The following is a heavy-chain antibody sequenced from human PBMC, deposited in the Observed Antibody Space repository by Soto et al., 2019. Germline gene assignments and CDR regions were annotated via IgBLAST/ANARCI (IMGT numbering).Heavy chain of an antibody. J-gene: IGHJ2*01. CDR2: ISYDGSNK. D-gene: IGHD2-15*01. CDR1: GFTFSSYG. CDR3: AKVRFPCSGGSCYSFETGGYFDL. V-gene: IGHV3-30*18. Sequence: QVQLVESGGGVVQPGRSLRLSCAASGFTFSSYGMHWVRQAPGKGLEWVAVISYDGSNKYYADSVKGRFTISRDNSKNTLYLQMNSLRAEDTAVYYCAKVRFPCSGGSCYSFETGGYFDLWGRGTLVTVSS.